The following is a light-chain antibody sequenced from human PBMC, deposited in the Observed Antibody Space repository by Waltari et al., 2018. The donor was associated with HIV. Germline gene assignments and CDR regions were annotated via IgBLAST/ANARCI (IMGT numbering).Light chain of an antibody. V-gene: IGKV3-11*01. Sequence: EIVLTQSPATLSLSPGETATLSCRASQTVSTFLAWYQQKPGQSPRLLISGVSARAPGIPVRFSGSGSETDFTLTISCLEPDDFAVYFCQQRKYLYTFGQGTKVEI. CDR2: GVS. J-gene: IGKJ2*01. CDR3: QQRKYLYT. CDR1: QTVSTF.